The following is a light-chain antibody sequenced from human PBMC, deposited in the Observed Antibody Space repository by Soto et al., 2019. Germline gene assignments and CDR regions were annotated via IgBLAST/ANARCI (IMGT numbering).Light chain of an antibody. J-gene: IGKJ5*01. V-gene: IGKV3-11*01. CDR3: QQRSNWPPLT. CDR2: DAS. Sequence: EIVLTQSPATLSLSPGERATLSCRASQSISTFLVWYQQRPGQAPRLLIHDASHRAAGIPARFSGSGFGTDFTLTISSLEPEDAAIYDCQQRSNWPPLTLGQGTRLEIK. CDR1: QSISTF.